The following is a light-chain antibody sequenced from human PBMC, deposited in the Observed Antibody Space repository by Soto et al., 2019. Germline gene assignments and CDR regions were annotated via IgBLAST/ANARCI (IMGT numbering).Light chain of an antibody. CDR3: TSYAGSNNLV. Sequence: QSVLTQPPSASGSPGQSVTISCTGTSSDIGGYNYVSWYQQHPGKAPKLIIYEVSKRPSGVPDRFSGSKSGYTASLTVSGLQAEDEADYYCTSYAGSNNLVFAGGTQLTVL. CDR1: SSDIGGYNY. V-gene: IGLV2-8*01. J-gene: IGLJ3*02. CDR2: EVS.